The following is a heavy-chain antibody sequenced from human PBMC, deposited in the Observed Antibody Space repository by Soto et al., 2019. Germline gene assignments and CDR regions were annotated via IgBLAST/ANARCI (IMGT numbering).Heavy chain of an antibody. CDR1: GGSISSGDYD. CDR3: ARGPSGDTVDY. V-gene: IGHV4-30-4*01. J-gene: IGHJ4*02. CDR2: IYNSGNT. Sequence: QVQLQESGPGLVEPSQTLSLTCTVSGGSISSGDYDWSWIRQPPGKDLEWIGHIYNSGNTYSNPSLTSRVTISVATSKNQFSLKLSSVTAADTAVYYCARGPSGDTVDYWGQGTLVTVSS. D-gene: IGHD1-26*01.